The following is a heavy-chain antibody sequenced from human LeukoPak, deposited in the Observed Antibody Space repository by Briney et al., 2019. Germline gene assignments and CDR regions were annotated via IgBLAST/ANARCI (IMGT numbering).Heavy chain of an antibody. CDR2: ISGSGGST. CDR3: AKDRCSGGSCYTYFDY. J-gene: IGHJ4*02. V-gene: IGHV3-23*01. D-gene: IGHD2-15*01. CDR1: GFTFSSYA. Sequence: GGSLRLSCAASGFTFSSYAMTWVRQAPGKGLECVSTISGSGGSTYYADSVKGRFTISRDSSKNTLYLQMHSLRAEDTAVYYCAKDRCSGGSCYTYFDYWGQGTLVTVSS.